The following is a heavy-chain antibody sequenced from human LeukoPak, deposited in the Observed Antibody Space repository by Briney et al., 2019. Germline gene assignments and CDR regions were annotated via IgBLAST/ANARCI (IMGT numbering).Heavy chain of an antibody. CDR2: ISGSGGST. CDR3: AKDESITMVRGVIITRGAFDI. Sequence: GGSLRLSCAASGFTFSSYAMSWVRQAPGKGLEWVSAISGSGGSTYYADSVRGRFTISRDISKNTLYLQMNSLRAEDTAVYYCAKDESITMVRGVIITRGAFDIWGQGTMVTVSS. J-gene: IGHJ3*02. D-gene: IGHD3-10*01. CDR1: GFTFSSYA. V-gene: IGHV3-23*01.